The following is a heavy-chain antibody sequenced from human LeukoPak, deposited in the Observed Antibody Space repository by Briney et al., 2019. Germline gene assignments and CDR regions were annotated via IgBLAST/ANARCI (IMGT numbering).Heavy chain of an antibody. CDR1: GFAFGGFA. CDR2: VTGGGTT. D-gene: IGHD6-19*01. CDR3: AKDTGSGWDFDS. V-gene: IGHV3-43*02. Sequence: GGSLRLSCAASGFAFGGFAMHWVRQAPVRGLEWVSLVTGGGTTYYADSVRGRFTISRDNSKNSLYLQMNTLRTEDTAFYYCAKDTGSGWDFDSWGQGTLVTVSS. J-gene: IGHJ4*02.